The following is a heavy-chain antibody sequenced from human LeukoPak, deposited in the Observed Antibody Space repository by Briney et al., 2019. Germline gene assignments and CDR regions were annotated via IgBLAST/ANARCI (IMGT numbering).Heavy chain of an antibody. Sequence: GGSLRLSCAASGFTFSSYGMSWVRQAPGKGLEWVSSSSSSSSYIYYADSVKGRFTISRDNAKNSLYLQMNSLRAEDTAVYYCARELGITMIVVDDAFDIWGQGTMVTVSS. CDR2: SSSSSSYI. J-gene: IGHJ3*02. V-gene: IGHV3-21*01. CDR3: ARELGITMIVVDDAFDI. D-gene: IGHD3-22*01. CDR1: GFTFSSYG.